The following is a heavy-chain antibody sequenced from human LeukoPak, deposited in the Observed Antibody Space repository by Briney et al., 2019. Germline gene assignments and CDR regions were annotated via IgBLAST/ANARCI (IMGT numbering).Heavy chain of an antibody. D-gene: IGHD3-22*01. J-gene: IGHJ6*03. Sequence: GASVKVSRKASGGTFSSYAISWVRQAPGQGLEWMGGIIPIFGTANYAQKFQGRVTITADESTSTAYMELSSLRSEDTAVYYCASRYYYDSSGLYYYMDVWGKGTTVTVSS. V-gene: IGHV1-69*13. CDR1: GGTFSSYA. CDR2: IIPIFGTA. CDR3: ASRYYYDSSGLYYYMDV.